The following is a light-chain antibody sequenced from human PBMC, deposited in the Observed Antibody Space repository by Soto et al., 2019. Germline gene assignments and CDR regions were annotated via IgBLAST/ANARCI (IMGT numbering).Light chain of an antibody. CDR2: DVS. CDR1: SSDVGGYDY. CDR3: SSYTSSSTPYV. V-gene: IGLV2-14*03. Sequence: QSALTQPASVSGSPGQSITISCTGSSSDVGGYDYVSWYQHHPGKAPQLMIHDVSNRPSGVSNRFSGSKSGNTASLTISGLQAEDEADYYCSSYTSSSTPYVFGTGTKVTVL. J-gene: IGLJ1*01.